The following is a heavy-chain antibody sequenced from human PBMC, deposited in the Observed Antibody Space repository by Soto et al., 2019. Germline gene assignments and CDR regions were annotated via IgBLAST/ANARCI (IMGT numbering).Heavy chain of an antibody. CDR1: GYTFTGYY. D-gene: IGHD1-26*01. V-gene: IGHV1-2*02. Sequence: ASVKVSYKASGYTFTGYYMHWVRQAPGQGLEWMGWINPNSGGTNYAQKFQGRVTMTRDTSISTAYMELSRLRSDDTAVYYCARVIVGATTGDAFDICGQGTMVTVSS. CDR3: ARVIVGATTGDAFDI. CDR2: INPNSGGT. J-gene: IGHJ3*02.